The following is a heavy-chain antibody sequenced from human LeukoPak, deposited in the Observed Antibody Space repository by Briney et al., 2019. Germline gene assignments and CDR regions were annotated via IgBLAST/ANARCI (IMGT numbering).Heavy chain of an antibody. J-gene: IGHJ3*02. CDR2: INPNGGGT. D-gene: IGHD2-2*02. V-gene: IGHV1-2*02. CDR1: GYTFTGYY. CDR3: ARGPIAQGYCSSTSCYNDAFDI. Sequence: ASVKVSXKASGYTFTGYYMHWVRQAPGQGLEWMGWINPNGGGTNYAQKFQGRVTMTRDTSISTAYMELSRLRSDDTAVYYCARGPIAQGYCSSTSCYNDAFDIWGQGTMVTVSS.